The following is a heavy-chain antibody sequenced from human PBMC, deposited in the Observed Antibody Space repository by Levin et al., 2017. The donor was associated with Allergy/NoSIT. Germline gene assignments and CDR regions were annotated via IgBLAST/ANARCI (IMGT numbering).Heavy chain of an antibody. CDR2: IYSGGST. CDR1: GFTVSSNY. CDR3: ARETVTSHHYYYYGMDV. D-gene: IGHD2-2*01. Sequence: GESLKISCAASGFTVSSNYMSWVRQAPGKGLEWVSVIYSGGSTYYADSVKGRFTISRDNSKNTLYLQMNSLRAEDTAVYYCARETVTSHHYYYYGMDVWGQGTTVTVSS. V-gene: IGHV3-66*01. J-gene: IGHJ6*02.